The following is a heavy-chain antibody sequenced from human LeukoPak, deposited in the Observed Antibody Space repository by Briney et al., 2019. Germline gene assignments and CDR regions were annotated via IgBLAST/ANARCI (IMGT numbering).Heavy chain of an antibody. J-gene: IGHJ3*02. CDR1: GFTFSSYA. Sequence: GGSLRLSCAASGFTFSSYAMNWVRQAPGKGPEWVSYIEASRTTTYYTDSVKGRFTISRDNAKDSLYLQMNSLRAEDTAIYYWARTPCTSCYIGDAFDNWGQGTMITVSS. D-gene: IGHD2-2*02. V-gene: IGHV3-48*03. CDR2: IEASRTTT. CDR3: ARTPCTSCYIGDAFDN.